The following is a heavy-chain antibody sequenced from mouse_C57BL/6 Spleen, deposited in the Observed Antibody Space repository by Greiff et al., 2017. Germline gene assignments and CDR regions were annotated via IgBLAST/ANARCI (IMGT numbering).Heavy chain of an antibody. D-gene: IGHD2-1*01. V-gene: IGHV8-8*01. Sequence: QVTLKESGPGILQPSQTLSLTCSFSGFSLSTFGMGVGWIRQPSGNGLEWLAHIWWDDDKYYNPALKSPLTISKDTAKNQVFLKIANVDTADTATYYCARVARGYGNSHWYYDVWGTGTTVTGSS. CDR2: IWWDDDK. CDR1: GFSLSTFGMG. J-gene: IGHJ1*03. CDR3: ARVARGYGNSHWYYDV.